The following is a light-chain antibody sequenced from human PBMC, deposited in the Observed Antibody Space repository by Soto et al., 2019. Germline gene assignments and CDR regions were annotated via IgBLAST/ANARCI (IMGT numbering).Light chain of an antibody. CDR1: QDISNY. V-gene: IGKV1-33*01. Sequence: DIQMTQSPSSLSASVGDRVTITCQASQDISNYLNWYQQKPGKAPKLLIYDASNLETGVPSRFSGSRSGTDFTFTISSLQPEDIPTYYCQQYDNLITFGQGTRLEIK. CDR2: DAS. J-gene: IGKJ5*01. CDR3: QQYDNLIT.